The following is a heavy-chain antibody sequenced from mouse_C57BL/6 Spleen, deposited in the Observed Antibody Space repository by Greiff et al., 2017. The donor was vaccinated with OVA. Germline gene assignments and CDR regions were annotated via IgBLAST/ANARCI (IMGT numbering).Heavy chain of an antibody. Sequence: EVQVVESGGGLVKPGGSLKLSCAASGFTFSSSAMSWVRQTPEKRLEWVATISDGGSYTYYPDNVKGRFTISRDNAKNNLYLQMSHLKSEDTAMYYCARDNGYYGGDYWGQGTSVTVSS. CDR2: ISDGGSYT. J-gene: IGHJ4*01. CDR3: ARDNGYYGGDY. CDR1: GFTFSSSA. V-gene: IGHV5-4*01. D-gene: IGHD2-3*01.